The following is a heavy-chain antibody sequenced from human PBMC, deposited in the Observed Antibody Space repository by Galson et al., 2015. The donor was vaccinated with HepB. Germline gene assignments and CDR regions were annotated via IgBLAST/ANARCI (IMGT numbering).Heavy chain of an antibody. D-gene: IGHD4-23*01. Sequence: ALRLSCAASGFTFSDYGRHWGRQAPGTGVQWVAVISYDGRYKNYADSGKGRFTVSRVNSKNTLYLQMHSLRAEDTAVYYCAKDRPITVAMHQYYYGMDVWGQGTTVTVSS. J-gene: IGHJ6*02. CDR1: GFTFSDYG. CDR3: AKDRPITVAMHQYYYGMDV. CDR2: ISYDGRYK. V-gene: IGHV3-30*18.